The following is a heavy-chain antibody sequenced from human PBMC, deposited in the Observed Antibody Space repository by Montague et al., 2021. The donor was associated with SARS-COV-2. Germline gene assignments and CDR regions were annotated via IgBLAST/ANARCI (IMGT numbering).Heavy chain of an antibody. V-gene: IGHV3-23*03. CDR1: GFTFSSYA. CDR2: IYSGDYNT. CDR3: AKSDYDLGMDYFHY. J-gene: IGHJ4*02. Sequence: SLRLSCAASGFTFSSYAMSWVRQAPGKGLEWVSVIYSGDYNTFSAASVKGRFTISRDNSNNTLFLQMNRLRAEDTAVYYCAKSDYDLGMDYFHYWGQGTLVTVSS. D-gene: IGHD3-10*01.